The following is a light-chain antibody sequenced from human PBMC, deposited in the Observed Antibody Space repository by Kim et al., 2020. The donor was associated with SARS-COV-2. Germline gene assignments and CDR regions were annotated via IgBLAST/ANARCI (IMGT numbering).Light chain of an antibody. CDR2: GDR. Sequence: RVTISCTGSSSNFGADYDVHWYQHLPGEPPKLLIYGDRNRPSGVPDRFSGSKSGTSASLAITGLQAEDEADYYCQSYDTSLSAWVFGGGTQLTVL. V-gene: IGLV1-40*01. J-gene: IGLJ3*02. CDR3: QSYDTSLSAWV. CDR1: SSNFGADYD.